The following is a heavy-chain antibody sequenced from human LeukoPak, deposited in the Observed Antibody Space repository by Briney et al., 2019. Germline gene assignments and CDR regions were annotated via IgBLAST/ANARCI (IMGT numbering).Heavy chain of an antibody. D-gene: IGHD3-22*01. Sequence: ASVKVSCKASGYTFTGYYMHWVRQAPGQGLEWMGWIHPNSGGTNYAQKFQGWVTMTRDTSISTAYMELSRLRSDDTAVYYCARARIGDAFDIWGQGTMVTVSS. CDR3: ARARIGDAFDI. V-gene: IGHV1-2*04. CDR1: GYTFTGYY. J-gene: IGHJ3*02. CDR2: IHPNSGGT.